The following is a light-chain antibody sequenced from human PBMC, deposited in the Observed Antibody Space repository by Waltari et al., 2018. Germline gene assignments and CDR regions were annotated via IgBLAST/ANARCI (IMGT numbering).Light chain of an antibody. Sequence: IVMTQSPFSLPVTPGEPASISCRSSQSLLHSNGYNYLDWYLQKPGQSPQLLIYLGTNRASGVPDRFSGNGSGTDFTLKISRVEAEDVGVYYCMQALQIPNTFGQGTKLEIK. J-gene: IGKJ2*01. CDR3: MQALQIPNT. CDR1: QSLLHSNGYNY. V-gene: IGKV2-28*01. CDR2: LGT.